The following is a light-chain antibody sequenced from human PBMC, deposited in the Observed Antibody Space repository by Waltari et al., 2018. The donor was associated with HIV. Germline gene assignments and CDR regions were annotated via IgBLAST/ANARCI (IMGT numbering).Light chain of an antibody. Sequence: EIQLTPSLGTLSLSPGASATLSCRASSSLSSSDLAWYQQKPGQAPSLLIYGASSRPRGIPDRFSGSGSGTDFTLTISRREPEDYAVYYCLQYDSSVWTFGQGTKVELK. CDR1: SSLSSSD. CDR2: GAS. J-gene: IGKJ1*01. V-gene: IGKV3-20*01. CDR3: LQYDSSVWT.